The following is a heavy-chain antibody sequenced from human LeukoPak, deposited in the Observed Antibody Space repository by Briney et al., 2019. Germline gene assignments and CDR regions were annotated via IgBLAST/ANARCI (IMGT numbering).Heavy chain of an antibody. CDR1: GYTFASYY. CDR3: AREDIVVVPALGGFDP. J-gene: IGHJ5*02. CDR2: INPSGGST. D-gene: IGHD2-2*01. Sequence: ASVKVSCKASGYTFASYYMHWVRQAPGQVLEWMGIINPSGGSTSYAQKFQGRVTITRDTSTSKVYMELSSLRSEDTAVYYCAREDIVVVPALGGFDPWGQGTLVTVSS. V-gene: IGHV1-46*03.